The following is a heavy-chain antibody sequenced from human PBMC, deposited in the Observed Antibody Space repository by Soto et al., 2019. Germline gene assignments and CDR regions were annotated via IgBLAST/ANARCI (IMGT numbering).Heavy chain of an antibody. CDR1: GFTFDDYA. Sequence: EVQLVESGGGLVQPGRSLRLSCAASGFTFDDYAMHWVRQAPGKGLEWVSGISWNSGSIGYADSVKGRFTISGDNAKNSLYLQMTCLRAEDTALYYCAKDMAYGEPSYWYFDLWGRGTLVTVSS. D-gene: IGHD4-17*01. V-gene: IGHV3-9*01. J-gene: IGHJ2*01. CDR3: AKDMAYGEPSYWYFDL. CDR2: ISWNSGSI.